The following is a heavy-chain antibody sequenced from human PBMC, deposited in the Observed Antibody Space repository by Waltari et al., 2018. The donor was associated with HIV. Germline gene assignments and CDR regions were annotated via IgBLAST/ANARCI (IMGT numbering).Heavy chain of an antibody. CDR2: IHYSGST. D-gene: IGHD1-26*01. CDR1: GCSLSSYY. J-gene: IGHJ4*02. Sequence: QVQLQESGPGLVKPSETLSLTCTVSGCSLSSYYWSWIRQPPGKGLEWIGYIHYSGSTNYNPSLKSRVTISLDTSKNQFSLKLSSVTAADTAFYYCARDNSGSNDYWGQGTLVTVSS. V-gene: IGHV4-59*01. CDR3: ARDNSGSNDY.